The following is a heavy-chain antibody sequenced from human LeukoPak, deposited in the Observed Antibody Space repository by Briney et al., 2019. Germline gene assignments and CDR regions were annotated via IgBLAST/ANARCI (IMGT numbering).Heavy chain of an antibody. CDR1: GGTFSSYT. D-gene: IGHD3-22*01. V-gene: IGHV1-69*04. CDR2: IIPILGIA. Sequence: SVKVSCKASGGTFSSYTISWVRQAPGQGLEWMGRIIPILGIANYAQKFQGRVTITADKSTSTAYMELSSLRSEDTAVYYCARDLRIKYHSSGYDDYWGQGTLVTVSS. J-gene: IGHJ4*02. CDR3: ARDLRIKYHSSGYDDY.